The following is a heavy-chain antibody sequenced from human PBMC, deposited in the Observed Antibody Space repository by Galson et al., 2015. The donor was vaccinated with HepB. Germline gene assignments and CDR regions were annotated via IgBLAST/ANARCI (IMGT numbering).Heavy chain of an antibody. Sequence: SCAASGYTFTSYGISWVRQAPGQGLEWMGWISAYNGNTNYAQKLQGRVTMTTDTSTSTAYMELRSLRSDDTAVYYCARGSITIFGVAENFDYWGQGTLVTVSS. CDR2: ISAYNGNT. V-gene: IGHV1-18*01. J-gene: IGHJ4*02. CDR1: GYTFTSYG. CDR3: ARGSITIFGVAENFDY. D-gene: IGHD3-3*01.